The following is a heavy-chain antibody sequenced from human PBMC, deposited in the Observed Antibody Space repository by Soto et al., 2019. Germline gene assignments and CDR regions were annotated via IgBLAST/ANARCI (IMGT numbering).Heavy chain of an antibody. D-gene: IGHD2-21*02. CDR1: GFTFSSYT. Sequence: EVQLVESGGGLVKPGGSLRLSCAASGFTFSSYTMHWVRQAPGKGLEWVSSITSTSTYIYYTDSLKGRFTISRDNSKNSRYLQMDSLGPGDTAIYYCARDGARDRGDKGFDYWGQGTVVTVSS. CDR2: ITSTSTYI. CDR3: ARDGARDRGDKGFDY. J-gene: IGHJ4*02. V-gene: IGHV3-21*01.